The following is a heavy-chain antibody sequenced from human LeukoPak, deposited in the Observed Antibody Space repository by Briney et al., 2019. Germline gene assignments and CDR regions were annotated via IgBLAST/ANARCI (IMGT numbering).Heavy chain of an antibody. D-gene: IGHD3-9*01. Sequence: SVKVSCKASRGTFSSYAISWVRQAPGQGLEWMGGIIPTFGTANYAQKFQGRVTITTDESTSTAYMELSSLRSEDTAVYYCARDLSHRTYYDILTGYYDTYYFDYWGQGTLVTVSS. CDR1: RGTFSSYA. V-gene: IGHV1-69*05. J-gene: IGHJ4*02. CDR2: IIPTFGTA. CDR3: ARDLSHRTYYDILTGYYDTYYFDY.